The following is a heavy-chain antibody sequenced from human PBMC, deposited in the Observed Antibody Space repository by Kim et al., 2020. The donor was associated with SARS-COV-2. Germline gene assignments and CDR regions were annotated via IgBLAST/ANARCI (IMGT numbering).Heavy chain of an antibody. CDR1: GGSFSGYY. CDR3: ARDLGARTIFTVTRRNTFDY. D-gene: IGHD4-17*01. V-gene: IGHV4-34*01. Sequence: SETLSLTCAVYGGSFSGYYWSWIRQPPGKGLEWIGEINHSGSTNYNPSLKSRVTISVDTSKNQFSLKLSSVTAADTAVYYCARDLGARTIFTVTRRNTFDYWGQGTLVTVSS. CDR2: INHSGST. J-gene: IGHJ4*02.